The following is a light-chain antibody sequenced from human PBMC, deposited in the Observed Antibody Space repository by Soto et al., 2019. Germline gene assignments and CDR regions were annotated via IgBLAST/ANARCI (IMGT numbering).Light chain of an antibody. Sequence: QSALTQPASVSGSPGQSITISCTGTSNDVGGYNYVSWYQQYPGKAPKLMIYEVSNRPSGVSNRFSGSKSDNTASLTISGLQPEDESDYYCASYTSSGTLVFGGGTKVTVL. CDR1: SNDVGGYNY. J-gene: IGLJ3*02. CDR2: EVS. V-gene: IGLV2-14*01. CDR3: ASYTSSGTLV.